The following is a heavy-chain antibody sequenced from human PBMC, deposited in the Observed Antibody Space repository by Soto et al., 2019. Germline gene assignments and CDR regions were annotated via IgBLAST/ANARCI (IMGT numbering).Heavy chain of an antibody. D-gene: IGHD1-26*01. CDR3: ARDSAPTLWAYMDV. V-gene: IGHV1-2*04. CDR2: INPNSGGT. J-gene: IGHJ6*03. Sequence: GDSVKVSCKASGYTVPGYYMHWVRQAPGQGLEWMGWINPNSGGTNYAQKFQGWVTMTRDTSISTAYMELSRLRSDDTAVYYCARDSAPTLWAYMDVWGKGTTVTVSS. CDR1: GYTVPGYY.